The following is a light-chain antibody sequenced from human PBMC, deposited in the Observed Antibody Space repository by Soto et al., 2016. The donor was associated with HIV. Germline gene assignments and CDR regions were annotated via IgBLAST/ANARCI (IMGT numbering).Light chain of an antibody. V-gene: IGLV3-21*03. CDR2: DES. CDR1: NIGSRS. CDR3: QVWDGSTWV. J-gene: IGLJ3*02. Sequence: SYELTQPPSVSVAPGKSARITCGGHNIGSRSVHWYQQKPRQAPVLVVYDESDRPSGIPERFSGSNSGNTATLTISRVEAGDEADYYCQVWDGSTWVFGGGTQLTVL.